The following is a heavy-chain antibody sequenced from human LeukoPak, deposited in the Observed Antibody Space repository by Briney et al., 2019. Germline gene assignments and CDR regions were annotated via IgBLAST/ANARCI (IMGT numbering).Heavy chain of an antibody. Sequence: SETLSLTCTVSGGSLSRNYWSWIRQPPGKGLEWIGYIKYSGSTNYNPSLKSRVTISVDTSKNQFSLQLSSVTAADTAVYYCARQDHFFDSWGQGTLSPSPQ. CDR1: GGSLSRNY. J-gene: IGHJ4*02. CDR2: IKYSGST. V-gene: IGHV4-59*08. CDR3: ARQDHFFDS.